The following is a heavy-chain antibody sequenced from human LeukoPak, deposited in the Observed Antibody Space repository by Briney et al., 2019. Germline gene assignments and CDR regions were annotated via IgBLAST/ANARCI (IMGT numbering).Heavy chain of an antibody. CDR3: ARETPYSNTWTDFDF. V-gene: IGHV3-48*01. J-gene: IGHJ4*02. CDR1: GFTFSHYG. CDR2: ISLSSSSI. Sequence: GGSLRLSCAASGFTFSHYGMHCVRQAPGKGLEWVSYISLSSSSIYYADSLKGRFTISRDNAKNSLYLQMNSLRAEDTAVYYCARETPYSNTWTDFDFWGQGTLVTVSS. D-gene: IGHD6-13*01.